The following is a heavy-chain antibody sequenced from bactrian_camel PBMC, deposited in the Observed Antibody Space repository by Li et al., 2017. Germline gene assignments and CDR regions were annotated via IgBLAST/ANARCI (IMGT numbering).Heavy chain of an antibody. Sequence: HVQLVESGGGSVQAGGSLRLSCAASGYTDRTHYMAWFRQAPGKEREEVATISTGGGTTYYADSVKGRFTISRDNAKNTLYLQLNSLKTEDTAMYYCTADGELSDYVPRPFHYWGQGTQVTVS. D-gene: IGHD4*01. V-gene: IGHV3S54*01. CDR2: ISTGGGTT. J-gene: IGHJ4*01. CDR1: GYTDRTHY. CDR3: TADGELSDYVPRPFHY.